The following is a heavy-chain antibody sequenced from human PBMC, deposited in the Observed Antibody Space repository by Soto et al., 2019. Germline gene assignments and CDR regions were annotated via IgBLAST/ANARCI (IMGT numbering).Heavy chain of an antibody. D-gene: IGHD2-2*01. V-gene: IGHV1-69*13. CDR1: GGTFSSYA. J-gene: IGHJ6*02. CDR2: IIPIFGTA. Sequence: GASVKVSCKASGGTFSSYAISWVRQAPGQGLEWMGGIIPIFGTANYAQKFQGRVTITADESTSTAYMELSSLRSEDTAVYYCASXVVPAALGNYYYYGMDVWGPGTTVTVSS. CDR3: ASXVVPAALGNYYYYGMDV.